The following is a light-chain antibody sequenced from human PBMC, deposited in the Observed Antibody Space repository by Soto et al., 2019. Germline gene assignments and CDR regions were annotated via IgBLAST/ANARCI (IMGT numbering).Light chain of an antibody. CDR1: SSDVGGYNY. J-gene: IGLJ2*01. V-gene: IGLV2-14*01. CDR2: DVS. CDR3: SSYTSSSTLDVV. Sequence: QSVLTQPASVSGSPGQSITISCTGTSSDVGGYNYVSWYQQHSGKAPKLMIYDVSNRPSGVSNRFSGSKSGNTASLTISGIQAEDEPDYYCSSYTSSSTLDVVFGGGTKLTVL.